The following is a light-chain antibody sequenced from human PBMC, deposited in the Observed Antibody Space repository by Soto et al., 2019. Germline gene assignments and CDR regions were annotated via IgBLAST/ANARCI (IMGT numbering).Light chain of an antibody. CDR1: QSISSY. CDR3: QQSYSTPST. Sequence: DIQMTQSPSSLSASVGDRVTITCRASQSISSYLNWYQQKPGKAPKLLIYAPSSLQSGVPSRFSGSGSGTDFTLTISSLQPEDFATYYCQQSYSTPSTFGQGTKVEIK. CDR2: APS. J-gene: IGKJ1*01. V-gene: IGKV1-39*01.